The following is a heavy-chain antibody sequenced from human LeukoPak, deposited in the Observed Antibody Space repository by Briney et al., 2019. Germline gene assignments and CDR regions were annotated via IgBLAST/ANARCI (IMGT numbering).Heavy chain of an antibody. CDR1: SGSFSNYY. Sequence: SETLSLTCAVYSGSFSNYYWSWIRQPPGRGLEWIGEINQSGSTNYNPSLKSRVTISVGTSKNHFSLKLSSVTAADTAVYYCARKAYCGGDCYSFDYWGQGTLVTVSS. CDR2: INQSGST. J-gene: IGHJ4*02. D-gene: IGHD2-21*02. V-gene: IGHV4-34*01. CDR3: ARKAYCGGDCYSFDY.